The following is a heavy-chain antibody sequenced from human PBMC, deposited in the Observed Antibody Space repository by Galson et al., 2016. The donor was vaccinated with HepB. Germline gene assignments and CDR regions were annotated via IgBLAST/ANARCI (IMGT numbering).Heavy chain of an antibody. V-gene: IGHV1-8*01. CDR1: GYTFTGYD. CDR2: MNPNSGNI. Sequence: SVKVSCKASGYTFTGYDITWVRQAPGQGLEWMGWMNPNSGNIGYAQTFQGRVTMSTNTSVSTAYMELSSLRFDDTAVYYCARGAYSGYDYYFDPWGQGTLVTVSS. CDR3: ARGAYSGYDYYFDP. D-gene: IGHD5-12*01. J-gene: IGHJ5*01.